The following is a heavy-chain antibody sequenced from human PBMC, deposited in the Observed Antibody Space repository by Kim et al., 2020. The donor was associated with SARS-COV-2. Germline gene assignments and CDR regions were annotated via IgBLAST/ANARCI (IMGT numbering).Heavy chain of an antibody. CDR3: AKDRGMVREDYGMDV. Sequence: GGSLRLSCAASGFTFDDYAMHWVRQAPGKGLEWVSGISWNSGTIGYADSVKGRFTISRDNAKNSLYLQMNSLRAEDTALYYCAKDRGMVREDYGMDVWC. J-gene: IGHJ6*02. D-gene: IGHD3-10*01. CDR1: GFTFDDYA. CDR2: ISWNSGTI. V-gene: IGHV3-9*01.